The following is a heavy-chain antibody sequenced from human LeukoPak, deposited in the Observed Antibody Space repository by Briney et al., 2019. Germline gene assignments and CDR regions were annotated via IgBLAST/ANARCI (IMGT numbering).Heavy chain of an antibody. CDR3: ARGGKATVVTM. D-gene: IGHD4-23*01. V-gene: IGHV4-4*07. CDR1: GGSINSYY. Sequence: SETLSLTCTVSGGSINSYYWSWIRQPAGKGLEWIGRIYSSGSTNYNPSLKSRVSMSVDTSKNQFSLKLTSVTAADTALYYCARGGKATVVTMWGQGSLVTVCS. J-gene: IGHJ4*02. CDR2: IYSSGST.